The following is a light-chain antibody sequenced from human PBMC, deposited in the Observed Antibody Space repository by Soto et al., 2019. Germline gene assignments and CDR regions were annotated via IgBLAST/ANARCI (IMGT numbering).Light chain of an antibody. CDR3: QQYGSSPRT. Sequence: EIVLTQSPDTLSLSPGERATLSCRSSQSVSSSYLAWYQQKPGQAPRLLVCGASSRATGIPHRFSGSGSGTDFNLTISRLEPEDFAVYYCQQYGSSPRTFGQGTRLEIK. V-gene: IGKV3-20*01. CDR1: QSVSSSY. CDR2: GAS. J-gene: IGKJ5*01.